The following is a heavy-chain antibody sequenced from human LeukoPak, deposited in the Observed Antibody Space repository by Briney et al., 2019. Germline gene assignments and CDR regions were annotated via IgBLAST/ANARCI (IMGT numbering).Heavy chain of an antibody. J-gene: IGHJ4*02. CDR3: ARDSACYDY. D-gene: IGHD2-15*01. Sequence: GGSLRLSCAASGFSFSSYWMSWFRQAPGKELEWVANIKQDGSEEYYVDSVRGRFTISRDNAKNSLYLQMSSLRAEDTAVYYCARDSACYDYWGQGTLVTVSS. V-gene: IGHV3-7*01. CDR1: GFSFSSYW. CDR2: IKQDGSEE.